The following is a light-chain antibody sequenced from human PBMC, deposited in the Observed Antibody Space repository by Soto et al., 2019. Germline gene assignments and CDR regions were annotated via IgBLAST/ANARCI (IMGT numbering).Light chain of an antibody. CDR3: QQYGSSGT. J-gene: IGKJ1*01. CDR1: QSVSSY. CDR2: DAS. Sequence: EIVLTQSPATLSLSPGERATLSFRASQSVSSYLAWYQQKPGQAPRLLIYDASNRATGIPARFSGSGSGTDFTLTISRLEPEDFAVYYCQQYGSSGTFGPGTKVDIK. V-gene: IGKV3-11*01.